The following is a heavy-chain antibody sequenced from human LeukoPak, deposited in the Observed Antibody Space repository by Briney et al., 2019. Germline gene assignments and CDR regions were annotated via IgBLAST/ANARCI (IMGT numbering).Heavy chain of an antibody. CDR2: IYYSGST. J-gene: IGHJ4*02. Sequence: SETLSLTCTVSGGSISSYYWSWIRQPPGKGLEWIGYIYYSGSTNYNPSLKSRVTISVDTSKIQFSLKLSSVTAADTAVYYCARDHGGFRYWGQGTLVTVSS. D-gene: IGHD2/OR15-2a*01. CDR1: GGSISSYY. CDR3: ARDHGGFRY. V-gene: IGHV4-59*01.